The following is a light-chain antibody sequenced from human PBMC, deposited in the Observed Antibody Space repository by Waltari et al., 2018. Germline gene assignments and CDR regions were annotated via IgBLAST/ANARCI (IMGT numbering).Light chain of an antibody. CDR2: DVS. CDR3: CSYAVSYTCGV. CDR1: SSDVGGYNY. V-gene: IGLV2-11*01. J-gene: IGLJ2*01. Sequence: QSALTQPRSVSGSPGQPVTISCTGTSSDVGGYNYVSWYQQHPGKAPKLMIHDVSKRPSGVPDRFSGSKSGNTASLTISGLLAEDEADYYCCSYAVSYTCGVFGGGTKLTVL.